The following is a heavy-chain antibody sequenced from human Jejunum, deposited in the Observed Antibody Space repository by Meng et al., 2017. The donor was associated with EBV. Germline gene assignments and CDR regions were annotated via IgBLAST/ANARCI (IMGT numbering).Heavy chain of an antibody. CDR3: ARGSHYTWDV. CDR2: IFHAGNT. Sequence: QVQLQESGPGLVKPSGTLSLTCGVSGDSIISTDTWWSWVRQPPGKGLEWIGEIFHAGNTNYNPSLKSQVTMSVDTSKNQFSLNLSSVTAADSAGYYCARGSHYTWDVWGQGTLVTVSS. V-gene: IGHV4-4*02. CDR1: GDSIISTDTW. D-gene: IGHD3-16*01. J-gene: IGHJ4*02.